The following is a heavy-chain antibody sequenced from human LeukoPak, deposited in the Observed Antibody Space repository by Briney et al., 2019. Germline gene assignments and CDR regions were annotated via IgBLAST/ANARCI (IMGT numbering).Heavy chain of an antibody. CDR2: ITGSGDTT. V-gene: IGHV3-23*01. CDR3: AKWGDCDILTGYYVPDF. Sequence: GGSLRLSCVASGCTFRNCAMSWVRQAPGKGLEWVSAITGSGDTTYYADSVKGRFTIYRDNSKNTLYVEMNTLRAEDTAVYYCAKWGDCDILTGYYVPDFWGQGTLVTVPS. CDR1: GCTFRNCA. D-gene: IGHD3-9*01. J-gene: IGHJ4*02.